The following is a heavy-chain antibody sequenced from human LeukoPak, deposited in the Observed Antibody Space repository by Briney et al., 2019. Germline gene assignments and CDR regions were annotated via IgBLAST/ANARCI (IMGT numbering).Heavy chain of an antibody. CDR1: GFTFSSYW. V-gene: IGHV3-74*01. CDR2: INTDGSST. CDR3: AKDLGYGSGSYYNVYYYYMDV. Sequence: GGSLRLSCAASGFTFSSYWMHWVRQAPGKGLLWVSRINTDGSSTYYADSVKGRFTISRDNAKNTLYLQMNSLRAEDTAVYYCAKDLGYGSGSYYNVYYYYMDVWGKGTTVTISS. D-gene: IGHD3-10*01. J-gene: IGHJ6*03.